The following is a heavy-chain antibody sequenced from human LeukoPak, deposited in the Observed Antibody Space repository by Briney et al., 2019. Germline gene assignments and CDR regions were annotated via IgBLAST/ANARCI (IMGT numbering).Heavy chain of an antibody. Sequence: SETLSLTCIVSGGSTSSYYWSWIRQPPGKGLEWIGYIYYSGSTNYNPSLKSRVTISVDTSKNQFSLKLSSVTAADTAVYYCARYSGSYALFDYWGQGTLVTVSS. V-gene: IGHV4-59*01. CDR2: IYYSGST. CDR3: ARYSGSYALFDY. CDR1: GGSTSSYY. D-gene: IGHD1-26*01. J-gene: IGHJ4*02.